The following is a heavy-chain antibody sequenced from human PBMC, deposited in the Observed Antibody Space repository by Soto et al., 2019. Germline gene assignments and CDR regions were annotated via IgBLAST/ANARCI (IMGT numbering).Heavy chain of an antibody. CDR1: DYTFTNYG. Sequence: QVQLVQSGAEVKKPGASVNVSCKASDYTFTNYGISWVRQAPGQGPEWMGWVSPYNGNTHYAQKFQGRVTMTTDTSTSTAYMALRSLRSDDTAIYYCARDGDYAYYFDYWGQGTLLTVSS. CDR3: ARDGDYAYYFDY. J-gene: IGHJ4*02. V-gene: IGHV1-18*01. D-gene: IGHD4-17*01. CDR2: VSPYNGNT.